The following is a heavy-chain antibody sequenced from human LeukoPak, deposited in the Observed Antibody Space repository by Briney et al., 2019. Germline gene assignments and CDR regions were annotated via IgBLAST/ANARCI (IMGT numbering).Heavy chain of an antibody. CDR3: ARSLGGGSYWSSAFDI. J-gene: IGHJ3*02. CDR2: INPNSGGT. V-gene: IGHV1-2*02. Sequence: GASVKVSCKASGYTFTGYYIHWVRQAPGQGLEWMGWINPNSGGTNYAQKFQGRVTMTRDTSISTAYMELSRLRSDDTAVYYCARSLGGGSYWSSAFDIWGQGTMVTVSS. CDR1: GYTFTGYY. D-gene: IGHD1-26*01.